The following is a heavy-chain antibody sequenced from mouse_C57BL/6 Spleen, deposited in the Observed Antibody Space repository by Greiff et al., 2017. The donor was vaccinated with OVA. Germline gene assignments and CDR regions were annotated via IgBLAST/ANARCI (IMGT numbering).Heavy chain of an antibody. V-gene: IGHV5-17*01. CDR1: GFTFSDYG. D-gene: IGHD1-2*01. CDR2: ISSGSSTI. CDR3: ARAHYYGPLDY. Sequence: EVKLVESGGGLVKPGGSLKLSCAASGFTFSDYGMHWVRQAPEKGLEWVAYISSGSSTIYYADTVKGRFTISRDNAKNTLFLQMTSLRSADTAMYYCARAHYYGPLDYWGQGTTLTVSS. J-gene: IGHJ2*01.